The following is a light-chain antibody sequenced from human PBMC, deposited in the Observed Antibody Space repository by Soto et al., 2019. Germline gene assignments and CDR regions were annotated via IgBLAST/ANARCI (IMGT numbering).Light chain of an antibody. J-gene: IGLJ2*01. CDR2: EGS. Sequence: QSVLTQPASVSGSHGQSITISCTGTSSDVGSYNLVSWYQQHPGKAPKLMIYEGSKRPSGVSNRFSGSKSGNTASLTISGLQAEDEADYYCCSYAGSSTFYVVFGGGTKLTVL. CDR3: CSYAGSSTFYVV. CDR1: SSDVGSYNL. V-gene: IGLV2-23*03.